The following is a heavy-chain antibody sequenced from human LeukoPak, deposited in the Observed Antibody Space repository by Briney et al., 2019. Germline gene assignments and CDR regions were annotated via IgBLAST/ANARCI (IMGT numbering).Heavy chain of an antibody. CDR3: ARDPYSNYFDC. CDR2: INPNNGGT. J-gene: IGHJ4*02. Sequence: ASVKVSCKASRYTFTGYYMHWVRQAPGQGLEWMGWINPNNGGTNYAQKFQGRVTMTRDTSISTAYMELNRLRSDDTAVYYCARDPYSNYFDCWGQGTLVTVSS. CDR1: RYTFTGYY. D-gene: IGHD5-18*01. V-gene: IGHV1-2*02.